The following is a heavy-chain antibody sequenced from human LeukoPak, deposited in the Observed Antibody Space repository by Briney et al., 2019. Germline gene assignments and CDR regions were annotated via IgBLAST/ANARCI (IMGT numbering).Heavy chain of an antibody. D-gene: IGHD3-22*01. Sequence: PSETLSLTCTVSGGSIGSYYWSWIRQPPGKGLEWIGYLYNNGNTNYNPSLKSRVTISVDTSKNQFSLKLSSVTAADTAVYYCARAGSGYSFDYWGQGTLVTVSS. CDR1: GGSIGSYY. V-gene: IGHV4-59*01. J-gene: IGHJ4*02. CDR2: LYNNGNT. CDR3: ARAGSGYSFDY.